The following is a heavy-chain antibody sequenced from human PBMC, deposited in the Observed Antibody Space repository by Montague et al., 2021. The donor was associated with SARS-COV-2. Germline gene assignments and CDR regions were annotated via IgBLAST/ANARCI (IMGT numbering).Heavy chain of an antibody. D-gene: IGHD1-26*01. CDR2: VLSSGST. CDR1: GDSISRNSYY. CDR3: ARSTVGTSHFDY. V-gene: IGHV4-39*01. Sequence: SETLSLTCTVSGDSISRNSYYWGWIRQSPGQGLEWIGNVLSSGSTFYNPSLRSRVTMSEDMSKNQFSLKLMSLTAADTAVYYCARSTVGTSHFDYWGQGTLVTVSS. J-gene: IGHJ4*02.